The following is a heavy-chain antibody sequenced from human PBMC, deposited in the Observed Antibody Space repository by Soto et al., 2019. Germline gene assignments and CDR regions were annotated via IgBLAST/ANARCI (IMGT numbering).Heavy chain of an antibody. CDR3: ARDCSGVNCYSEGSY. J-gene: IGHJ4*02. CDR1: GYTFTGYY. CDR2: ISTDTGGT. V-gene: IGHV1-2*02. Sequence: QVLLVQSGAEVKKPGASVKVSCKTSGYTFTGYYIHWVRQAPGQGLEWMGWISTDTGGTNSAQKFQGRVTMTRDTSISTAYMELSRLRSDDTAVYYCARDCSGVNCYSEGSYWGQGTLVSVSS. D-gene: IGHD2-15*01.